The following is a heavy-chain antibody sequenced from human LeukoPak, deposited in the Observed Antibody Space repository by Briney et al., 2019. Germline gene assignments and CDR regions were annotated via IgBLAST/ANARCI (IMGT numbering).Heavy chain of an antibody. CDR3: ARGVHPTYYDFWSGYSRKYYMDV. Sequence: PSETLSLTCAVYGGSFSGYYWSWIRQPPGKGLEWIGEINHSGSTNYNPSLKSRVTISVDTSKNQFSLKLSSVTAADTAVYYRARGVHPTYYDFWSGYSRKYYMDVWGKGTTVTVSS. J-gene: IGHJ6*03. V-gene: IGHV4-34*01. D-gene: IGHD3-3*01. CDR2: INHSGST. CDR1: GGSFSGYY.